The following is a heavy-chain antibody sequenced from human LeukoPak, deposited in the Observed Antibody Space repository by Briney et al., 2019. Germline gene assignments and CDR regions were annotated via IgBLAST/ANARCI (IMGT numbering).Heavy chain of an antibody. Sequence: PGGSLRLSCATSGFTFSRYWMHWVRHIPGKGLVWVSRINSDGSSTSYADSVKGRITVSRDNAKNMLYLQMNSLRVEDTAVYYCARDQAPLRWELLSYWGQGTLVTVSS. J-gene: IGHJ4*02. CDR1: GFTFSRYW. CDR2: INSDGSST. CDR3: ARDQAPLRWELLSY. D-gene: IGHD1-26*01. V-gene: IGHV3-74*01.